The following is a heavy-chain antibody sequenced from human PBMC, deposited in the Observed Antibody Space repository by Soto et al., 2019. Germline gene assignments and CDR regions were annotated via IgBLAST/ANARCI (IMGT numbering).Heavy chain of an antibody. CDR1: GFTFSTFT. CDR2: ISGSGIST. V-gene: IGHV3-23*01. CDR3: VQDPQVTTYYYFAMEG. D-gene: IGHD3-3*01. Sequence: PVGSLRLSCATSGFTFSTFTMSWVRQAPGKGLEWLAAISGSGISTFYADSVKGRFIISRDNSASTLFLQMNTLRAEDTARYYCVQDPQVTTYYYFAMEGWVQGTTVTVS. J-gene: IGHJ6*02.